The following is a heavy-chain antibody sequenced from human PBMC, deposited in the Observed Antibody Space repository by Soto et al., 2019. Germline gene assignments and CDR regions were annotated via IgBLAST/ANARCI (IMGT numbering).Heavy chain of an antibody. D-gene: IGHD3-16*01. V-gene: IGHV4-30-4*01. CDR2: TYYSGST. CDR3: ARDYADLRGSHDSRGAAFDP. J-gene: IGHJ5*02. Sequence: PSETLSLTCTVSGGSISSGDYYWSWIRQPPGKGLEWIGYTYYSGSTYYNPSLKSRVTISVDTSKNQFSLKLSSVTAADTAVYYCARDYADLRGSHDSRGAAFDPWGQGTLVTVSS. CDR1: GGSISSGDYY.